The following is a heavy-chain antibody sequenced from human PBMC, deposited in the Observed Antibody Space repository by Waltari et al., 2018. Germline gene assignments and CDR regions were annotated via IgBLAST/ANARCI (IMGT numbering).Heavy chain of an antibody. V-gene: IGHV4-59*01. Sequence: QVQLQESGPGLVKPAETLSLTCTVSGGSISNYYCSWIRQPPGKGLEWIGYISYSGSTTYSPSLKRRVTITVDTSKKQFSLKLNFVTAADTAVYYCARGSEGSYCMGGTCYSYYYMDVWGKGTTVTVSS. CDR1: GGSISNYY. J-gene: IGHJ6*03. CDR3: ARGSEGSYCMGGTCYSYYYMDV. CDR2: ISYSGST. D-gene: IGHD2-15*01.